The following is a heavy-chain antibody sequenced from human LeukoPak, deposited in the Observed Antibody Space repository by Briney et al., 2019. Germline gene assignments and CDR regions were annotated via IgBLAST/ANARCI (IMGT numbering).Heavy chain of an antibody. CDR2: ITSDGSTS. Sequence: GGSLRLSCAASGFTFSNYRMHWVRQAPGKGLLWVSRITSDGSTSDYADSVMGRFTMSRDNAKNTVYLHMNSLGAEDTAVYYCTRGLYGSPGDNWGQGTLVAVSS. D-gene: IGHD1-26*01. CDR3: TRGLYGSPGDN. V-gene: IGHV3-74*01. CDR1: GFTFSNYR. J-gene: IGHJ4*02.